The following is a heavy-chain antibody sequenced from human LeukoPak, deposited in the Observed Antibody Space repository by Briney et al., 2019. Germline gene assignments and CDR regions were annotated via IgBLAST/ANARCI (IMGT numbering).Heavy chain of an antibody. CDR3: VRGDWYFES. D-gene: IGHD2-21*01. J-gene: IGHJ4*02. Sequence: GGSLRLSCVTSGFTFSDSRMTWVRQAPGKGLQWVANVNRDGTEKHFLDSVEGRFTISRDNAKKSLYLQMSSLRPQDTAVYFCVRGDWYFESWGQGTLVTVSS. V-gene: IGHV3-7*04. CDR1: GFTFSDSR. CDR2: VNRDGTEK.